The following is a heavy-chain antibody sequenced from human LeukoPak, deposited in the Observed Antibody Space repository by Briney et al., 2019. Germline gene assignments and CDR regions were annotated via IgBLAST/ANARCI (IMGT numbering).Heavy chain of an antibody. CDR3: ARFNRRSSEYDILTGFPFDP. D-gene: IGHD3-9*01. J-gene: IGHJ5*02. Sequence: ASVKVSCKASGYTFTSYGISWVRQAPGQGLEWMGWISAYNGNTNYAQKLQGRVTMTTDTSTSTAYMELRSLRSDDTAVYYCARFNRRSSEYDILTGFPFDPWGQGTLVTVSS. V-gene: IGHV1-18*04. CDR2: ISAYNGNT. CDR1: GYTFTSYG.